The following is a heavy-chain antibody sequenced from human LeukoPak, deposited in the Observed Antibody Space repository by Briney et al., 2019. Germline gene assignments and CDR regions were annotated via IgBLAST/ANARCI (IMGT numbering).Heavy chain of an antibody. CDR1: GGSFSGYY. D-gene: IGHD1-14*01. CDR3: ARGRKVVAYKPFDP. V-gene: IGHV4-34*01. J-gene: IGHJ5*02. CDR2: TNHSGST. Sequence: SETLSLTCAVYGGSFSGYYWSWIRQPPGKGLEWIGETNHSGSTNYNPSLKSRVTISVDTSKNQFSLKLSSVTAADTAVYYCARGRKVVAYKPFDPWGQGTLVTVSS.